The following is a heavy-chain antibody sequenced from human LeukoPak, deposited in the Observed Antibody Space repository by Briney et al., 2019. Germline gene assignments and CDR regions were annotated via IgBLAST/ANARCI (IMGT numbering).Heavy chain of an antibody. V-gene: IGHV1-18*01. CDR3: ARDCPSGYSFDY. Sequence: ASVMVSCKASGYTFTSYGISWVRQAPGQGLEWMGWISAYNGNTNYAQKLQGRVTMTTDTSTSTAYMELRSLRSDDTAVYYCARDCPSGYSFDYWGQGTLVTVSS. D-gene: IGHD3-22*01. CDR2: ISAYNGNT. CDR1: GYTFTSYG. J-gene: IGHJ4*02.